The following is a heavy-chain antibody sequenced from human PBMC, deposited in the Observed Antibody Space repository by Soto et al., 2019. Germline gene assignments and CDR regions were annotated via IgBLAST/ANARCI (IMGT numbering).Heavy chain of an antibody. CDR3: ARILYDSSGYYVSIDY. Sequence: PSETLSLTCAVYGGSFSGYYWSWIRQPPGKGLEWIGEINHSGSTNYNPSHKSRVNISVDTSKNQFSLKLSSETAADTAVYYCARILYDSSGYYVSIDYWGQGTLVTAPQ. CDR1: GGSFSGYY. J-gene: IGHJ4*02. D-gene: IGHD3-22*01. V-gene: IGHV4-34*01. CDR2: INHSGST.